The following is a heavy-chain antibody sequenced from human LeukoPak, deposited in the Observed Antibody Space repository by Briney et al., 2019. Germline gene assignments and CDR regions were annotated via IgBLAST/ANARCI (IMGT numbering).Heavy chain of an antibody. CDR2: IKQDGSEK. Sequence: SGGSLRLSCAASGFTFSSYWMSWVRQAPGKGLEWVANIKQDGSEKYYVDSVKGRFTISRDNAKNSLYLQMNSLRAEDTAVYYCARDKQRSSSGSWTRYYYYYYMDVWGKGTTVTISS. D-gene: IGHD6-13*01. J-gene: IGHJ6*03. CDR1: GFTFSSYW. CDR3: ARDKQRSSSGSWTRYYYYYYMDV. V-gene: IGHV3-7*01.